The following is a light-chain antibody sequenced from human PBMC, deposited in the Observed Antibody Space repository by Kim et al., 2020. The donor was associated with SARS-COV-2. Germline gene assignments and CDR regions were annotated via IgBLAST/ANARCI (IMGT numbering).Light chain of an antibody. Sequence: SMTLTCKLRRAYNAYAIAKHQQQPQKDPRVLMKLSRDGSHTKGDGIPDRFSGSSSGAERYLTISGLQSEDEADYYCQTWATGIHVFGSGTKVTVL. CDR3: QTWATGIHV. V-gene: IGLV4-69*01. J-gene: IGLJ1*01. CDR1: RAYNAYA. CDR2: LSRDGSH.